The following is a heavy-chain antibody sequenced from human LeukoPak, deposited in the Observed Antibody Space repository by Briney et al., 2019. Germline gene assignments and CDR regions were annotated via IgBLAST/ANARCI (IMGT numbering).Heavy chain of an antibody. V-gene: IGHV3-30*18. Sequence: TGGSLRLSCAASGFTFSSYGMHWVRQAPGKGLEWVAVISYDGSNKYYADSVKGRFTISRDNSKNTLCLQMNSLRAEDTAVYYCAKEDYFGSGSYLGYWGQGTLVTAFS. D-gene: IGHD3-10*01. CDR3: AKEDYFGSGSYLGY. J-gene: IGHJ4*02. CDR1: GFTFSSYG. CDR2: ISYDGSNK.